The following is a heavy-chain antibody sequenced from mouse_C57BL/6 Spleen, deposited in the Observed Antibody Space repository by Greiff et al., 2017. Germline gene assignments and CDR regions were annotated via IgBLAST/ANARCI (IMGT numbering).Heavy chain of an antibody. CDR1: GYSITSGYY. D-gene: IGHD2-12*01. V-gene: IGHV3-6*01. J-gene: IGHJ1*03. Sequence: DVKLQESGPGLVKPSQSLSLTCSVTGYSITSGYYWNWIRQFPGNKLEWMGYISYDGSNNYNPSLKNRISITRDTSKNQFFLKLNSVTTEDTATYYCARELLRYFDVWGTGTTVTVSS. CDR2: ISYDGSN. CDR3: ARELLRYFDV.